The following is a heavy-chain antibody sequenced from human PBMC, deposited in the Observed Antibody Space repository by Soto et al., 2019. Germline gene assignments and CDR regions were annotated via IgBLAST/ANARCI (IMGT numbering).Heavy chain of an antibody. CDR2: LWYDGSNK. CDR1: GFSFSIYG. D-gene: IGHD1-1*01. J-gene: IGHJ4*02. V-gene: IGHV3-33*01. CDR3: ARPSTNLDLSVIDF. Sequence: QVHLVESGGGVVQPGKSLRLSCEASGFSFSIYGMHWVRQAPGKGLEWVADLWYDGSNKYYAESVKGRFIISRDNSKNTPYLLMNSLGAEDTGVYYGARPSTNLDLSVIDFWGQGTLGTVSS.